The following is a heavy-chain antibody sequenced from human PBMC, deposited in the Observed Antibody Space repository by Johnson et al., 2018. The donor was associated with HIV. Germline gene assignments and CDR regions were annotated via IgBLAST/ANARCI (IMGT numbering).Heavy chain of an antibody. V-gene: IGHV3-20*04. CDR2: ISWNSGSI. CDR3: ARGPRNPGRDAFDI. CDR1: GFTFDDYG. Sequence: VQLVESGGGVVRPGGSLRLSCAASGFTFDDYGMGWVRQVPGKGLEWVSGISWNSGSIGYADSVKGRFTISRDNAKNSLYLQINSLKTEDTAVYYCARGPRNPGRDAFDIWGQGTVVTVSS. D-gene: IGHD1-14*01. J-gene: IGHJ3*02.